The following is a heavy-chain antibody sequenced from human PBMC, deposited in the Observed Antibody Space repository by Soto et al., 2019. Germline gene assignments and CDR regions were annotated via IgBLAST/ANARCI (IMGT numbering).Heavy chain of an antibody. CDR2: IYYSGST. CDR1: GGSISSYY. J-gene: IGHJ4*02. CDR3: ATTLPGNRNHYFDY. Sequence: SEPLSLTCTVSGGSISSYYWSWIRQPPGKGLEWIGYIYYSGSTNYNPSLKSRVTISVDTSKNQFSLKLSSVTAADTAVYYCATTLPGNRNHYFDYWGQGTLVTVSS. D-gene: IGHD3-10*01. V-gene: IGHV4-59*01.